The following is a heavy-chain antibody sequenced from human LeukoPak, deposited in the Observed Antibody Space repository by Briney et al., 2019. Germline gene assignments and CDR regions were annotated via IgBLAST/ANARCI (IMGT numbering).Heavy chain of an antibody. CDR3: ARRAGAFDY. CDR2: IYYSGST. J-gene: IGHJ4*02. V-gene: IGHV4-39*01. D-gene: IGHD1-26*01. CDR1: GGSISSSSYY. Sequence: PSETLSLTCTVSGGSISSSSYYWGWIRQPPGKGLEWIGSIYYSGSTHYNPTLKSRVTISVDTSKNQFSLKLSSVTAADTAVYYCARRAGAFDYWGQGTLVTVSS.